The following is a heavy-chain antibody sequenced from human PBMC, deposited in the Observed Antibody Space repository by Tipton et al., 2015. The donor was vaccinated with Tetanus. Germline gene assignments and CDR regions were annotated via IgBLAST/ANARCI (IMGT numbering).Heavy chain of an antibody. J-gene: IGHJ4*02. CDR3: ASGWRYYYDTTGFSDY. D-gene: IGHD3-22*01. CDR2: INHSGST. Sequence: TLSLTCAVYGGSFSGYFWSWIRQPPGKGLEWIGEINHSGSTNYNPSLKSRVTMSVDTSKNQFSLKLSPVTAADTAVYYCASGWRYYYDTTGFSDYWGQGTLVTVSS. V-gene: IGHV4-34*01. CDR1: GGSFSGYF.